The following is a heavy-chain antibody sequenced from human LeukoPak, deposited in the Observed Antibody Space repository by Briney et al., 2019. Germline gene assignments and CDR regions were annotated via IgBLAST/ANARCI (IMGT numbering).Heavy chain of an antibody. V-gene: IGHV3-48*01. Sequence: GGSLSLSCATDGFIFSTNNMNWVRQAPGKGLEWVSYISLSSTAIYYADSVKGRFTVSRDNAKTSLYLQMNSLRAEDTAVYYCAREPLEALAGTSDYWGQGTLVTVSS. CDR3: AREPLEALAGTSDY. J-gene: IGHJ4*02. D-gene: IGHD6-19*01. CDR1: GFIFSTNN. CDR2: ISLSSTAI.